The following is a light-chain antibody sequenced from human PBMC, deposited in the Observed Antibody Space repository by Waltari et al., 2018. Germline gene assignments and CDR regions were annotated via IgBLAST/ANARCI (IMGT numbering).Light chain of an antibody. CDR1: NSDVGKYKL. Sequence: QSALTQPASVSGSPGQSITIPCPGTNSDVGKYKLVPWYQQHPGKAPKLMIYEVSKRPSGISYRFSGSKSGDTASLTISGLQAEDEAEYYCCSYTGGSIPVIFGGGTKLTVL. J-gene: IGLJ2*01. CDR3: CSYTGGSIPVI. CDR2: EVS. V-gene: IGLV2-23*02.